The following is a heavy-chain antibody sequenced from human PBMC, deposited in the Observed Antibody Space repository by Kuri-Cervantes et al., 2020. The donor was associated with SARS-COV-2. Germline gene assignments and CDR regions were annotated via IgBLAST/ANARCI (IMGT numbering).Heavy chain of an antibody. J-gene: IGHJ3*02. Sequence: ETLSLTCTVSGVSISSSTLWSWVRQAPGKGLEWVSSISSSSSYIYYADSVKGRFTISRDNAKNSLYLQMNSLRAEDTAVYYCARVVAVVDYGDYSGDAFDIWGQGTMVTVSS. CDR3: ARVVAVVDYGDYSGDAFDI. D-gene: IGHD4-17*01. CDR1: GVSISSST. CDR2: ISSSSSYI. V-gene: IGHV3-21*01.